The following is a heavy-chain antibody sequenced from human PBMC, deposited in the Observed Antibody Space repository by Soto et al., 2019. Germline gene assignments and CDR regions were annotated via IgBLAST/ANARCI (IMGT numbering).Heavy chain of an antibody. J-gene: IGHJ6*02. CDR2: IIPIFGTA. Sequence: SVKVSCKASGGTFSSYAISWVRQAPGQGLEWMGGIIPIFGTANYAQKFQGRVTITADESTSTAYMELSSLRSEDTAAYYCARDVVVPAAPGYYYYYGMDVWGQGTTVTVSS. CDR3: ARDVVVPAAPGYYYYYGMDV. V-gene: IGHV1-69*13. CDR1: GGTFSSYA. D-gene: IGHD2-2*01.